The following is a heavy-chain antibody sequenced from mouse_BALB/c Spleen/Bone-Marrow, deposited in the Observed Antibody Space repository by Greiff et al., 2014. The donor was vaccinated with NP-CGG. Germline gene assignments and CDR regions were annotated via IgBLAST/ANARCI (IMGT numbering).Heavy chain of an antibody. V-gene: IGHV1S81*02. CDR1: GYTFTSYW. D-gene: IGHD2-3*01. J-gene: IGHJ4*01. Sequence: VKLMESGAELVKPGASVKLSCKASGYTFTSYWMHWVKQRPGQGLEWIGEINPSNGRTNYNEKFKSKATLTVDKSSSTAYMQLSSLTSEDSAFYYCARASWLLRYYYAMDYWGQGTSVTVSS. CDR2: INPSNGRT. CDR3: ARASWLLRYYYAMDY.